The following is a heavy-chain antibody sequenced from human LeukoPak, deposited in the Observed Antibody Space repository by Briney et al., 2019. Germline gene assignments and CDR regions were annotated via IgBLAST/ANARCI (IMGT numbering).Heavy chain of an antibody. CDR2: IIPILGIA. J-gene: IGHJ5*02. CDR3: ARDTTYSSSSLTGDWFDP. V-gene: IGHV1-69*04. D-gene: IGHD6-6*01. Sequence: GASVKVSCKASGGTFSSYAISWVRQAPGQGLEWMGRIIPILGIANYAQKFQGRVTITADKSTSTAYMELSSLRSEDTAVYYCARDTTYSSSSLTGDWFDPWGQGTLVTVSS. CDR1: GGTFSSYA.